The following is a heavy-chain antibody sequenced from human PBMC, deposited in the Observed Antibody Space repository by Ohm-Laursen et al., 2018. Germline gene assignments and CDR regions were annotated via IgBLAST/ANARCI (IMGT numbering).Heavy chain of an antibody. CDR2: INPNSGGT. Sequence: SVKVSCKPSGYTFTGYYMHWVRQAPGQGLEWMGWINPNSGGTNYASKFQGRVTMTRATYISTAYMEMSMLRSDDTAVYYCARRYYDSSGYYPYYYYGMDVWGQGTTVTVSS. CDR1: GYTFTGYY. V-gene: IGHV1-2*02. CDR3: ARRYYDSSGYYPYYYYGMDV. D-gene: IGHD3-22*01. J-gene: IGHJ6*02.